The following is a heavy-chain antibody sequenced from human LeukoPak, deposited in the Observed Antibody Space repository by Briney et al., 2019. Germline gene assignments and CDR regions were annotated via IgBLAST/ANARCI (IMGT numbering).Heavy chain of an antibody. CDR3: ARDTGSRGAALYYYYMDV. J-gene: IGHJ6*03. D-gene: IGHD2-8*02. CDR2: IHTSGNT. V-gene: IGHV4-38-2*02. Sequence: SETLSLTCTVSGYSISSGYYWGWIRQPPGKGLEWVGRIHTSGNTNYNPSLKSRVTMSVDTSKNQFSLKLSSVTAADTALYYCARDTGSRGAALYYYYMDVWGKGTTVTISS. CDR1: GYSISSGYY.